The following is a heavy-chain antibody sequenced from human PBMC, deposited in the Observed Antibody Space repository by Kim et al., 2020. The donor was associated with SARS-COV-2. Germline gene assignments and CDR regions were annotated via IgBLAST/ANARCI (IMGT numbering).Heavy chain of an antibody. CDR3: AKGTYYDILTGYFGLDY. J-gene: IGHJ4*02. V-gene: IGHV3-30*02. D-gene: IGHD3-9*01. Sequence: VQGRFTISRDNSKNTLYLQMNSLRAEDTAVYYCAKGTYYDILTGYFGLDYWGQGTLVTVSS.